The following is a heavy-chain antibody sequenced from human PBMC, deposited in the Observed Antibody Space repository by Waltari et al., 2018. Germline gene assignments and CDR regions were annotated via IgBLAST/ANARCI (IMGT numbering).Heavy chain of an antibody. V-gene: IGHV1-69*08. CDR2: IIPIFGTA. J-gene: IGHJ6*02. CDR3: ARDQTGSYMGNYYYGMDV. Sequence: QVQLVQSGAEVKKPGSSVKVSCKASGGTFSSYAISWLREAPGQGLEWMGRIIPIFGTANYAQKFQGRVTITADKSTSTAYMELSSLRSEDTAVYYCARDQTGSYMGNYYYGMDVWGQGTTVTVSS. CDR1: GGTFSSYA. D-gene: IGHD1-26*01.